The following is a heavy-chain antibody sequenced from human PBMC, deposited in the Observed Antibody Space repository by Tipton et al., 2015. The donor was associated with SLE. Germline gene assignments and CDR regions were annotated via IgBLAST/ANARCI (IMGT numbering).Heavy chain of an antibody. CDR2: IKSKTDGGTT. CDR1: GYSISSGYY. V-gene: IGHV3-15*01. D-gene: IGHD3-22*01. Sequence: LTCAVSGYSISSGYYWGWVRQAPGKGLEWVGRIKSKTDGGTTDYAAPVKGRFTISRDDSKNTLYLQMNSLKTEDTAVYYCTTTVGYYYDSSGYRNPFDYWGQGTLVTVSS. CDR3: TTTVGYYYDSSGYRNPFDY. J-gene: IGHJ4*02.